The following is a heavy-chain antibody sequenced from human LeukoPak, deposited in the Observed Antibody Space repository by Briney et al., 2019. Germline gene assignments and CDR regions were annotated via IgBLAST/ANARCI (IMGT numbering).Heavy chain of an antibody. J-gene: IGHJ6*02. D-gene: IGHD3-16*01. CDR3: ARGGGLDV. CDR2: IKHDGSEK. V-gene: IGHV3-7*03. CDR1: GFIFSNYF. Sequence: GGSLRLSCAASGFIFSNYFMSWVRQAPGKGLEWVASIKHDGSEKYYVDSVKGRFTISRDNAKNSLYLQMSNLRAEDTAVYFCARGGGLDVWGQGATVTVSS.